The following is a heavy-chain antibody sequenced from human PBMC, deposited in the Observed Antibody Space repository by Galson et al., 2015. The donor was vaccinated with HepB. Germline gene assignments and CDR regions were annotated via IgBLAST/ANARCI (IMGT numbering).Heavy chain of an antibody. V-gene: IGHV3-23*01. Sequence: SLRLSCAASGFTFSNYGMAWVPQAPGKGLEGVSHLNSGGKTEDAESVKGRFTISRDSSKRTLYLQMNSLRVEDTAIYYCARWRGAQSEFDHWGQGTLVTVSS. CDR1: GFTFSNYG. J-gene: IGHJ4*02. D-gene: IGHD3-3*01. CDR3: ARWRGAQSEFDH. CDR2: LNSGGKT.